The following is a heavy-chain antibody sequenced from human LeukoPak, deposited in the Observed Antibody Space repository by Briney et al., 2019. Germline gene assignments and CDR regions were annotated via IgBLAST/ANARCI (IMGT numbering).Heavy chain of an antibody. Sequence: PGRSLRLSCPASGFTFSSYSMTWVRQAPGKGLEWVSSISSSSSYIYYADSVKGRFTISRDNAKNSLYLQMNSLRAEDTAVYYCARLYSYGFPDYWGQGTLVTVSS. CDR1: GFTFSSYS. D-gene: IGHD5-18*01. J-gene: IGHJ4*02. V-gene: IGHV3-21*01. CDR3: ARLYSYGFPDY. CDR2: ISSSSSYI.